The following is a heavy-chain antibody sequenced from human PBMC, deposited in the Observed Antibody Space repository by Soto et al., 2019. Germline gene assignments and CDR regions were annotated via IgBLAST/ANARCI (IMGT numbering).Heavy chain of an antibody. J-gene: IGHJ4*02. CDR3: AIYGGNSVYFDY. V-gene: IGHV4-59*01. CDR2: LYNTGST. CDR1: GASISRYY. Sequence: SETLSLTCTVSGASISRYYWSWIRQSPGKGLEWIGYLYNTGSTIYNPSLKSRVTISVDTSKNQFSLKMNSVTAADTAVYYCAIYGGNSVYFDYWGQGTLVTVSS. D-gene: IGHD4-17*01.